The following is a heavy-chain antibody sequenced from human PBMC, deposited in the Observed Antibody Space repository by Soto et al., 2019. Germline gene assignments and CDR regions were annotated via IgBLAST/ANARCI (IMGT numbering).Heavy chain of an antibody. CDR1: GFIFSSYW. Sequence: GGSLRLSCAASGFIFSSYWMTWVRQAPGKGLQWVANIKQGGDDLSYVDSVKGRFTISRDNAKSSLYLQMNDLRAEDTAVYYCARVAIHATRPLNHWGQGTLVTVSS. V-gene: IGHV3-7*01. CDR2: IKQGGDDL. CDR3: ARVAIHATRPLNH. J-gene: IGHJ5*02. D-gene: IGHD1-26*01.